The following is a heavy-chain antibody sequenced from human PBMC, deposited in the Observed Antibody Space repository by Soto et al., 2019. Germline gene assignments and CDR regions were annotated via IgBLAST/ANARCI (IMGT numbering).Heavy chain of an antibody. CDR2: MNSDGSTT. J-gene: IGHJ4*02. V-gene: IGHV3-74*01. Sequence: GGSLRRSCAASGFTFCNYWMHWVRQAPGKGLEWVSRMNSDGSTTNYADSVKGRFTVSRDNARNTLRLQMNSLRAEDTAVYYCATAEVDYWGPGTLVTVSS. CDR3: ATAEVDY. CDR1: GFTFCNYW.